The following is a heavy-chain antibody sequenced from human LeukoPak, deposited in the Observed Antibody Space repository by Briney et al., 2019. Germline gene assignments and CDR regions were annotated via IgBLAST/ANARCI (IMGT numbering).Heavy chain of an antibody. J-gene: IGHJ3*02. CDR1: GGTFSSYA. V-gene: IGHV1-69*13. D-gene: IGHD2-15*01. Sequence: SVKVSCKASGGTFSSYAISWVRQAPGQGLEWMGGIIPIFGTANYAQKFQGRVTITADESTSTAYMELSSLRSEDTAVYYCAGGIVVVVAATGLSAFDIWGQGTMVTVSS. CDR3: AGGIVVVVAATGLSAFDI. CDR2: IIPIFGTA.